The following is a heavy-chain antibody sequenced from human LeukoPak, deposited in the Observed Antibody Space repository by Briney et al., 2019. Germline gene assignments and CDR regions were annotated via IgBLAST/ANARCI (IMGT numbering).Heavy chain of an antibody. CDR2: IYYSGST. V-gene: IGHV4-59*01. Sequence: PSETLSLTCTVSGGSISSYYWSWIRQPPGKGLEWIGYIYYSGSTNYNPSLKSRVTISVDTSKNQFSLKLSSVTAADTAVYYCARTFGGSYYDGYFDYWGQGTLVTVSP. CDR1: GGSISSYY. J-gene: IGHJ4*02. CDR3: ARTFGGSYYDGYFDY. D-gene: IGHD1-26*01.